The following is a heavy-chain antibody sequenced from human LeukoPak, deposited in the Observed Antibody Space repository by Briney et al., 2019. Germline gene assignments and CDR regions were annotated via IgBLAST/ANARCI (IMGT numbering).Heavy chain of an antibody. V-gene: IGHV1-2*06. D-gene: IGHD6-13*01. J-gene: IGHJ4*02. CDR3: ARVGSSSWYSFDY. CDR2: IDPNSGGT. Sequence: ASVKVSCKTPGYTFTGYYMHWMRQAPGQGLEWMGRIDPNSGGTNYAQNFQGRVTMTRDTSISTAYMELTRLRSDDTAIYYCARVGSSSWYSFDYWGQGTLVTVSS. CDR1: GYTFTGYY.